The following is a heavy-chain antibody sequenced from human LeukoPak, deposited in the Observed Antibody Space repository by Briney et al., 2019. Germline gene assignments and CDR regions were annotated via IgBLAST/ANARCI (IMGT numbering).Heavy chain of an antibody. Sequence: GGSLRLSCAASGFTFSSYSMNWVRQAPGKGLEWVSSISSSSSYIYYADSVKGRFTISRDNAKNSLYLQMNSLRAEDTAVYYCARDLYDDYDLDAFDIWGQGTMVTVSS. V-gene: IGHV3-21*01. D-gene: IGHD4-17*01. CDR2: ISSSSSYI. J-gene: IGHJ3*02. CDR1: GFTFSSYS. CDR3: ARDLYDDYDLDAFDI.